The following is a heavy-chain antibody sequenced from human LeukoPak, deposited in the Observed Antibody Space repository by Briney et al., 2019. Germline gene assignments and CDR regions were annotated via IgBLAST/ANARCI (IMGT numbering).Heavy chain of an antibody. CDR1: GGSISTGTYY. V-gene: IGHV4-39*01. CDR3: ATIAVVGKWFDP. J-gene: IGHJ5*02. CDR2: IYYSGSV. Sequence: SETLSLTCTVSGGSISTGTYYWGWIRQPPGKGLEWIGSIYYSGSVYYNPSFRSRLTQSVDSSKNQFSLKLTSVTAADTAVYYCATIAVVGKWFDPWGQGTLVTVSS. D-gene: IGHD6-19*01.